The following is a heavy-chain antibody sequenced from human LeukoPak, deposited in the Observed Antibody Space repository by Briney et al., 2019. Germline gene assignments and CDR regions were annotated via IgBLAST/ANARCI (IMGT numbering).Heavy chain of an antibody. CDR3: ARVGYSSSSYYYYYYMDV. D-gene: IGHD6-13*01. Sequence: GGSLRLSCAASGFTFSSYWMSWVRQAPGKGLEWVANIKQDGSVKYYVDSVKGRSTISRDNAKNSLYLQMNSLRAEDTAVYYCARVGYSSSSYYYYYYMDVWGKGTTVTVSS. V-gene: IGHV3-7*01. J-gene: IGHJ6*03. CDR2: IKQDGSVK. CDR1: GFTFSSYW.